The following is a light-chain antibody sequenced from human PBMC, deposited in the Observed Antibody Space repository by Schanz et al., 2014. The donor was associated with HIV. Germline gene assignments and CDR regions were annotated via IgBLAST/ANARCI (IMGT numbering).Light chain of an antibody. CDR2: GTS. CDR1: QTVISSN. V-gene: IGKV3-20*01. J-gene: IGKJ2*01. Sequence: EIVLTQSPGTLSLSPGERATLSCRASQTVISSNLAWYQQKPGQAPRLLISGTSNRATGIPARFRGSGSGTEFTLTISSLQPLDLASYYCQQYNSHSPFTFGQGTKLEIK. CDR3: QQYNSHSPFT.